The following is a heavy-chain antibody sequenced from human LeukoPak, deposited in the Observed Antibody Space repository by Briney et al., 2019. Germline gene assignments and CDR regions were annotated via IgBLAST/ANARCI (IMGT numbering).Heavy chain of an antibody. J-gene: IGHJ4*02. CDR2: ISGSGGST. CDR1: GFTFSSYA. D-gene: IGHD2-21*01. Sequence: GGSLRLSCAASGFTFSSYAMSWVRQAPGKGLEWVSAISGSGGSTYYADSVKGRFTISRDNSKNTLYLQMNSLRAEDTAVYYCAKEVVHCGGDCSYYFDYRGQGTLVTVSS. V-gene: IGHV3-23*01. CDR3: AKEVVHCGGDCSYYFDY.